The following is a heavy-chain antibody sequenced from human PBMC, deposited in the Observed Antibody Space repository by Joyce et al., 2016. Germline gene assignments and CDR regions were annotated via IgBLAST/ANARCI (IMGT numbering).Heavy chain of an antibody. CDR3: GRDRSIFGVGIIGYGMDV. V-gene: IGHV3-9*01. CDR2: ISWNSGYI. CDR1: GFTFDDYA. J-gene: IGHJ6*02. Sequence: EEQLVESGGGLVQSGRSLRLSCAASGFTFDDYAMQWVRQVPGKGLEWVSGISWNSGYIGYADSVKGRFTISRDNAKNSLYLQMNSLRTEDTALYYCGRDRSIFGVGIIGYGMDVWGQGTTVTVSS. D-gene: IGHD3-3*01.